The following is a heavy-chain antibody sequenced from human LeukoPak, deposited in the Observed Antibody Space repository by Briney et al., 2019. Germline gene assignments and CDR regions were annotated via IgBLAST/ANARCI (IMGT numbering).Heavy chain of an antibody. CDR1: GGSISSYY. CDR2: IYYSGST. J-gene: IGHJ4*02. V-gene: IGHV4-59*01. D-gene: IGHD6-13*01. Sequence: SETLSLICTVSGGSISSYYWSWIRQPPGKGLEWIGYIYYSGSTNYNPSLKSRVTISVDTSKNQFSLKLSSVTAADTAVYYCARGFGYSSSWYGYWGQGTLVTVSS. CDR3: ARGFGYSSSWYGY.